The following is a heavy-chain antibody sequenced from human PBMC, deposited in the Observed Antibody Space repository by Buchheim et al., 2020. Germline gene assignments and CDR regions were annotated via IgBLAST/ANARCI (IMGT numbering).Heavy chain of an antibody. D-gene: IGHD3-10*01. V-gene: IGHV3-33*01. CDR1: GFTFSSYG. CDR2: IWYDGSNK. CDR3: ARDSGGLRKQPHWYFDL. J-gene: IGHJ2*01. Sequence: QVQLVESGGGVVQPGRSLRLSCAASGFTFSSYGMHWVRQAPGKGLEWVAVIWYDGSNKYYADSVKGRFTISRDNSKNTLYLQMNSLRAEDTAVYYCARDSGGLRKQPHWYFDLWGRGTL.